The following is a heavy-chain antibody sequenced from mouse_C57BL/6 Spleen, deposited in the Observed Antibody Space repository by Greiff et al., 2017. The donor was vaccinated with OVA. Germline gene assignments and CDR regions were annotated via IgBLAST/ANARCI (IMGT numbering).Heavy chain of an antibody. Sequence: VQLKESGPGLVAPSQSLSITCTVSGFSLTSYAISWVRQPPGKGLEWLGVIWTGGGTNYNSAIKSRMSISKDNSKSQVFLKMNSLQTDDTARYYCARNEVSYDYDGAWFAYWGQGTLVTVSA. V-gene: IGHV2-9-1*01. J-gene: IGHJ3*01. CDR2: IWTGGGT. CDR3: ARNEVSYDYDGAWFAY. CDR1: GFSLTSYA. D-gene: IGHD2-4*01.